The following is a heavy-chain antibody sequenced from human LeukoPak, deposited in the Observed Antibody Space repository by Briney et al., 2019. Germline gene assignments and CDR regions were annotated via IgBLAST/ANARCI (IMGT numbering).Heavy chain of an antibody. J-gene: IGHJ4*02. CDR1: GFTVSSNY. D-gene: IGHD3-22*01. CDR2: IYSGGST. Sequence: GGSLRLSRAASGFTVSSNYMSWLRQAPGKGLEWVSVIYSGGSTYYPDSVKGRFTISRDNSKTTLYLQMNSLRAEDTAVYYCAIIDYYDSSGYYLDYWGQGTLVTVSS. V-gene: IGHV3-53*01. CDR3: AIIDYYDSSGYYLDY.